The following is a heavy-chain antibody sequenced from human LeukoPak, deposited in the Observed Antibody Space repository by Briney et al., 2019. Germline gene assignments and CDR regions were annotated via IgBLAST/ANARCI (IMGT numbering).Heavy chain of an antibody. V-gene: IGHV4-34*01. CDR2: INHSGST. Sequence: SETLSLTCAVYGGSFSGYYWSWIRQPPGMGLEWIGEINHSGSTNYNPSLKSRVTISVDTSKNQFSLKLSSVTAADTAVYYCARGFTHSRRSFDYWGQGTLVTVSS. CDR3: ARGFTHSRRSFDY. CDR1: GGSFSGYY. J-gene: IGHJ4*02. D-gene: IGHD6-13*01.